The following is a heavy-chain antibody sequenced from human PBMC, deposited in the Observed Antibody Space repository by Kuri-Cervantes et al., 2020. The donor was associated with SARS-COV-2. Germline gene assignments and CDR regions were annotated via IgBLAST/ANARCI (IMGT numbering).Heavy chain of an antibody. J-gene: IGHJ5*02. CDR1: GYTFTSYG. CDR3: ARFKGDWFDP. Sequence: AAVPVSCKASGYTFTSYGISWVRQAPGQGLEWMGWISAYNGNTNYAQKLQGIVTMTTDTSTSTAYMELRSLRSEDPAVYYCARFKGDWFDPWGQGTLVTVSS. CDR2: ISAYNGNT. V-gene: IGHV1-18*01.